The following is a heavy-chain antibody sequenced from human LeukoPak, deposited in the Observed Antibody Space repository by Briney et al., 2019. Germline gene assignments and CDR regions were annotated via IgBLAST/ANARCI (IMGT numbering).Heavy chain of an antibody. J-gene: IGHJ4*02. Sequence: PGGSLRLSCAVSGFTFSSYAMHWVRQAPGKGLEWVAVISYDGSNKYYADSVKGRFTISRDNSKNTLYLQMNSLRAEDTAVYYCARTPSGSYINWGQGTLVTVSS. D-gene: IGHD1-26*01. V-gene: IGHV3-30*04. CDR3: ARTPSGSYIN. CDR1: GFTFSSYA. CDR2: ISYDGSNK.